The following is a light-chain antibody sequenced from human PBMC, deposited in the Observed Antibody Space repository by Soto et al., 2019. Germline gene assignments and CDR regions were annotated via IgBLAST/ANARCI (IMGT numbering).Light chain of an antibody. CDR3: QSFDTSLSAWV. CDR2: GND. J-gene: IGLJ2*01. Sequence: QSVLTQPPSVSGAPGQSVTISCTGSRSNIGSGFDVHWYQQLPGTAPRLIIFGNDNRPSGVPDRFSGSKSGTSASLAIAGLQIEDEADYHCQSFDTSLSAWVFGGGTKVTVL. CDR1: RSNIGSGFD. V-gene: IGLV1-40*01.